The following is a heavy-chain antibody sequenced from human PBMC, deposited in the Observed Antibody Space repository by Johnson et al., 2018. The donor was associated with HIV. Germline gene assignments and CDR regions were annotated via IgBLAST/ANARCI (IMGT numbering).Heavy chain of an antibody. V-gene: IGHV3-13*01. Sequence: VHLVESGGDWVQRGGSLKLSCAASGFTFSNYDIHWVRQATGKGLEWVSTMGTAGDTYYAGSVKGRFTVSRENAKNSLYLQMNSLRAEDTAVYYCARMGGYHQSCGCIYDACGLWGQGTRVTVSS. D-gene: IGHD3-16*02. CDR2: MGTAGDT. CDR3: ARMGGYHQSCGCIYDACGL. CDR1: GFTFSNYD. J-gene: IGHJ3*01.